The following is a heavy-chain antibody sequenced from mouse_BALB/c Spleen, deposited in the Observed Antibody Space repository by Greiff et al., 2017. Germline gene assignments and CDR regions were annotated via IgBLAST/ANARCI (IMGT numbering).Heavy chain of an antibody. CDR2: INPSSGYT. Sequence: QVQLQQSAAELARPGASVKMSCKASGYTFTSYTMHWVKQRPGQGLEWIGYINPSSGYTEYNQKFKDKTTLTADKSSSTAYMQLSSLTSEDSAVYYCARRDYYAMDYWGQGTSVTVSS. V-gene: IGHV1-4*02. CDR3: ARRDYYAMDY. J-gene: IGHJ4*01. CDR1: GYTFTSYT.